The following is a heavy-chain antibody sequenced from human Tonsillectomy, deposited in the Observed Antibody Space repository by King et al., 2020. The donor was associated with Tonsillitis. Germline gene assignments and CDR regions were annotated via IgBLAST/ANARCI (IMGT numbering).Heavy chain of an antibody. CDR2: MYYSGSS. Sequence: VQLQESGPGLVKPSETLSLTCTVSGGSISSYYWNWIRQPPGKGLEWIGYMYYSGSSNYNPSLKSRVTISVDTSKNQFSLKLTSVTAADTAVYYCAREGHGGNPHLDHWGQGILVTVSS. CDR3: AREGHGGNPHLDH. J-gene: IGHJ4*02. CDR1: GGSISSYY. V-gene: IGHV4-59*01. D-gene: IGHD4-23*01.